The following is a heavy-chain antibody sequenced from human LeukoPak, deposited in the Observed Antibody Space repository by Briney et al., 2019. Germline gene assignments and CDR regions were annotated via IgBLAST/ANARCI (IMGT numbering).Heavy chain of an antibody. CDR2: IYRDGTI. V-gene: IGHV3-53*01. CDR3: ARDQGNTPPFDF. CDR1: GLTVSRTH. Sequence: GGSLRLSCAASGLTVSRTHMSWVRQAPGKGLEWVSLIYRDGTIHYADSVKGRFTISRDNSKNTLYLQMQSLRAEDTAVYYCARDQGNTPPFDFWGQGTLVTVSS. D-gene: IGHD1/OR15-1a*01. J-gene: IGHJ4*02.